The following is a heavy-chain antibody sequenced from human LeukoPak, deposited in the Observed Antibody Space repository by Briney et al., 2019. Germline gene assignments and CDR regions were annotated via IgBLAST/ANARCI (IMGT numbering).Heavy chain of an antibody. CDR2: INHSGST. D-gene: IGHD5-18*01. Sequence: SETLSLTCAVYGGSFSSYYWSWIRQPPGKGLEWIGEINHSGSTNYNPSLKSRVTISLDTSKNQFSLKLTSVTASDTALYYCARGNGYSYGTWGQGTLVTVSS. J-gene: IGHJ5*02. CDR3: ARGNGYSYGT. CDR1: GGSFSSYY. V-gene: IGHV4-34*01.